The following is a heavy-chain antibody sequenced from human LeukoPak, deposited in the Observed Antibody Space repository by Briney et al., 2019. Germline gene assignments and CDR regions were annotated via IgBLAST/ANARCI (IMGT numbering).Heavy chain of an antibody. D-gene: IGHD3-22*01. Sequence: SETLSLTCTVSGGSISSYYWSWIRQPPGKGLEWIGYIYYSGSTNYKLSLKSRVTISVETSKNQFSLKLRSVTAADTAVYYCARVTGYMIEDYFDYWGQGTLVTVSS. V-gene: IGHV4-59*01. CDR1: GGSISSYY. CDR2: IYYSGST. CDR3: ARVTGYMIEDYFDY. J-gene: IGHJ4*02.